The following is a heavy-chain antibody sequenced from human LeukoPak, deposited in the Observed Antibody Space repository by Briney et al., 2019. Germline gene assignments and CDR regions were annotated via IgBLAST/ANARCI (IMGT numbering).Heavy chain of an antibody. D-gene: IGHD6-13*01. V-gene: IGHV1-69*13. CDR1: GYTFNTNY. Sequence: ASVKVSCKASGYTFNTNYIHWVRQAPGQGLEWMGGIIPIFGTANYAQKFQGRVTITADESTSTAYMELSSLRSEDTAVYYCARTGSRIVAAGTLGYWGQGTLVTVSS. J-gene: IGHJ4*02. CDR2: IIPIFGTA. CDR3: ARTGSRIVAAGTLGY.